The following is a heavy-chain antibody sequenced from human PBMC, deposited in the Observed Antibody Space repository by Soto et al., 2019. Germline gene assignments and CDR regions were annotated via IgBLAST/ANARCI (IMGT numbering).Heavy chain of an antibody. CDR3: ARVSSSITIFGVVTTRAPDY. CDR2: MNPNSGNT. Sequence: WASVKVSCKASGYTFTSYDINWVRQATGQGLEWMGWMNPNSGNTGCAQKFQGRVTMTRNTSISTAYMELSSLRSEDTAVYYCARVSSSITIFGVVTTRAPDYWGQGNLVTVSS. D-gene: IGHD3-3*01. CDR1: GYTFTSYD. J-gene: IGHJ4*02. V-gene: IGHV1-8*01.